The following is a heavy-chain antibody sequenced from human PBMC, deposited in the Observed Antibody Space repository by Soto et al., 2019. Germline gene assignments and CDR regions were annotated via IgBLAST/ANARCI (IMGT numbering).Heavy chain of an antibody. J-gene: IGHJ6*03. V-gene: IGHV3-23*01. CDR1: GFTFTNYD. Sequence: EVQLLESGGGLVQPGGSLTLSCAASGFTFTNYDMRWVRQPPGKGLEWVSVIRSRGGSTNYAGSVKGRFTVSRDNSKNTLYLQLNSLRAEDTAVYYCAKVFCTGGSCPIYYSYMDVWGKGSTVTVPS. CDR2: IRSRGGST. D-gene: IGHD2-15*01. CDR3: AKVFCTGGSCPIYYSYMDV.